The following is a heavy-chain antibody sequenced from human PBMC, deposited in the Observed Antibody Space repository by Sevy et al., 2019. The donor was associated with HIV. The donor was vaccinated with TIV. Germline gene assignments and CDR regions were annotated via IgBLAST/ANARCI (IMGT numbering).Heavy chain of an antibody. D-gene: IGHD2-21*01. CDR1: GGTFSSYA. V-gene: IGHV1-69*13. J-gene: IGHJ6*02. CDR2: IIPIFGTA. CDR3: GGEKVVNIVVVIAPGYYGMDV. Sequence: ASVKVSCKASGGTFSSYAISWVRQAPGQGLEWMGGIIPIFGTANYAQKFQGRVTITADESTSKAYMELSSLRSEDTAVYYCGGEKVVNIVVVIAPGYYGMDVWGQGTTVTVSS.